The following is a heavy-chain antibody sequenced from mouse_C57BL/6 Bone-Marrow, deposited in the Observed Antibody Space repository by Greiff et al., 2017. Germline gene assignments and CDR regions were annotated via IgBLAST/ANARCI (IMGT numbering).Heavy chain of an antibody. CDR3: ANDGYYAYYYDY. CDR2: IYPGSGST. V-gene: IGHV1-55*01. D-gene: IGHD2-3*01. J-gene: IGHJ2*01. CDR1: GYTFTSYW. Sequence: VQLQQPGAELVKPGASVKMSCKASGYTFTSYWITWVKQRPGQGLEWIGDIYPGSGSTNYNEKFKSKATLTVDTSSSTAYMQLSSLTSADSAVYYCANDGYYAYYYDYWGQGTTLTVSS.